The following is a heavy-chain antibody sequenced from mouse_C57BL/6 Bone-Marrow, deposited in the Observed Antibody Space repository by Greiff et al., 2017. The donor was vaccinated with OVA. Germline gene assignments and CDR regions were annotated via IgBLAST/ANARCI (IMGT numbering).Heavy chain of an antibody. Sequence: QVQLQQSGAELVKPGASVKMSCKASGYTFTTYPIEWMKQNHGKSLEWIGNFHPYNDDTKYNEKFKGKATLTVEKSSSTVFLELSRLTSDDSAVYYCVRRGEYGYGGTPYFDDWGQGTTLTVSS. CDR1: GYTFTTYP. CDR3: VRRGEYGYGGTPYFDD. V-gene: IGHV1-47*01. D-gene: IGHD2-2*01. CDR2: FHPYNDDT. J-gene: IGHJ2*01.